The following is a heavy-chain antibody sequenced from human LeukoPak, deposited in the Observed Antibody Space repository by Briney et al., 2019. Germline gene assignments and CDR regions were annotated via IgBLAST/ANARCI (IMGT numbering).Heavy chain of an antibody. CDR1: GCTFSNYA. CDR3: ARSLATSYYYMDV. J-gene: IGHJ6*03. V-gene: IGHV3-30*04. Sequence: GRSLRLSCAASGCTFSNYAMHWVRQAPGKGLEWVAVISYDGSDKYYADSVKGRFTISRDNSKNTLYLQMNSLRAEDTAVYYCARSLATSYYYMDVWGKGTTVTVSS. D-gene: IGHD5-12*01. CDR2: ISYDGSDK.